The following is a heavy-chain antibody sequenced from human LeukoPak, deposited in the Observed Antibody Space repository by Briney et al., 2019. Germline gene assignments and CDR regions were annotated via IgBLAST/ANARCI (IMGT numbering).Heavy chain of an antibody. CDR2: IIPIFGTA. V-gene: IGHV1-69*13. CDR3: ARAYYDSSGYYHFDY. J-gene: IGHJ4*02. CDR1: GGAFSSYA. Sequence: SVKVSCKASGGAFSSYAISWVRQAPGQGLEWMGGIIPIFGTANYAQKFQGRVTITADESTSTAYMELSSLRSEDTAVYYCARAYYDSSGYYHFDYWGQGTLVTVSS. D-gene: IGHD3-22*01.